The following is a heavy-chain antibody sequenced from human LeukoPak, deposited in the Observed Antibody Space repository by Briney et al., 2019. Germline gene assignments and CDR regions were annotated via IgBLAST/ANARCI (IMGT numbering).Heavy chain of an antibody. D-gene: IGHD6-19*01. J-gene: IGHJ4*02. CDR1: GFTFRSHA. V-gene: IGHV3-23*01. Sequence: PGRSLRLSCAASGFTFRSHAMSWVRQAPGKGLEWVSAIIGSGGSTYYADSVQGRFTISRDNSKNTLYLQMNSLTAEDTAVYYCAKGTAVADIYFDYWGQGTLVTASS. CDR2: IIGSGGST. CDR3: AKGTAVADIYFDY.